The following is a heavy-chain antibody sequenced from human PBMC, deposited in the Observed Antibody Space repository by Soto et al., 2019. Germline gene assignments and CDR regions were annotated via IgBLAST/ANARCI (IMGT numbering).Heavy chain of an antibody. CDR3: ASTTQSYYYGMDV. J-gene: IGHJ6*02. CDR1: GFTFSSYW. D-gene: IGHD1-1*01. CDR2: INSDGSST. V-gene: IGHV3-74*01. Sequence: GGSLRLSCAASGFTFSSYWIHWVRQAPGKGLVWVSRINSDGSSTSYADSVKGRFTISRDNAKNTLYLQMNSLRAEDTAVYYCASTTQSYYYGMDVWGQGTTVTVSS.